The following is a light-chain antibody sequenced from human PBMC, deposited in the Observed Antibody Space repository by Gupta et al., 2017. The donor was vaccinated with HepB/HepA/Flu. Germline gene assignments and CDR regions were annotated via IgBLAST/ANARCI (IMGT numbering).Light chain of an antibody. J-gene: IGLJ3*02. Sequence: SSALTQDPAVSVALGQTARLTCQGDSLRSYYASWYQQKPGQAPVLVIYGKNNRPSGIPDRFSGSSSGNTASLTITGAQAEDEADYYCNSRDSSGNHLWVFGGGTKLTVL. CDR3: NSRDSSGNHLWV. V-gene: IGLV3-19*01. CDR1: SLRSYY. CDR2: GKN.